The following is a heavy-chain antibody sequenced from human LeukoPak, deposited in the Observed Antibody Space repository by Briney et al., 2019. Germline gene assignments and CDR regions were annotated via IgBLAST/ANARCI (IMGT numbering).Heavy chain of an antibody. J-gene: IGHJ6*02. CDR3: ARVGAYYYGPPRPIYYYYYGMDV. Sequence: PGGSLRLSCAASGFTFSSYAMSWVRQAPGKGLEWVSAISGSGGSTYYADSVKGRFTISRDNAKNSLYLQMNSLRAEDTAVYYCARVGAYYYGPPRPIYYYYYGMDVWGQGTTVTVSS. V-gene: IGHV3-23*01. CDR1: GFTFSSYA. D-gene: IGHD3-10*01. CDR2: ISGSGGST.